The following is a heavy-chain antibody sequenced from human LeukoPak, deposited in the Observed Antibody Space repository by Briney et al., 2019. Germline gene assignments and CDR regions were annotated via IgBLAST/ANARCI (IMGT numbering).Heavy chain of an antibody. Sequence: ASVKVSCKASGYTFTSYGISWVRQAPGQGLEWMGWISAYNGNTNYAQKLQGRVTMTTDTSTGTAYMELRSLRSDDTAVYYCARRSSALDAFDIWGQGTMVTVSS. D-gene: IGHD6-25*01. CDR1: GYTFTSYG. CDR2: ISAYNGNT. J-gene: IGHJ3*02. V-gene: IGHV1-18*01. CDR3: ARRSSALDAFDI.